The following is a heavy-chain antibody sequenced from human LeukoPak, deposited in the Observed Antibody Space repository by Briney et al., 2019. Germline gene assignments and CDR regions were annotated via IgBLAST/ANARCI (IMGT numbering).Heavy chain of an antibody. V-gene: IGHV3-13*01. CDR1: GFTFSSYD. D-gene: IGHD1-26*01. CDR3: AREVGATTRWYFDL. CDR2: IGTAGDT. J-gene: IGHJ2*01. Sequence: GGSLRLSCAAYGFTFSSYDMHWVRQATGKGLEWVSAIGTAGDTYYPGSVKGRFTISRENAKNSLYLQMNSLRAGDTAVYYCAREVGATTRWYFDLWGRGTLVTVSS.